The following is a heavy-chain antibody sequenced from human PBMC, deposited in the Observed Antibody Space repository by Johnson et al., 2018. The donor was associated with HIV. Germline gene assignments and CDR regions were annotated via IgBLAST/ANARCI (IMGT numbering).Heavy chain of an antibody. CDR1: GFTFSDYY. Sequence: VQLVESGGGLVKPGGSLRLFCAASGFTFSDYYMSWIRQAPGKGLELVSYISSRGSTIYYADSVKVRFTISRDNAKNALYVQMNSLRAEDTAVYYCAKGLRPYGSGPSDAFDIWGQGTMVTVSS. D-gene: IGHD3-10*01. V-gene: IGHV3-11*04. J-gene: IGHJ3*02. CDR2: ISSRGSTI. CDR3: AKGLRPYGSGPSDAFDI.